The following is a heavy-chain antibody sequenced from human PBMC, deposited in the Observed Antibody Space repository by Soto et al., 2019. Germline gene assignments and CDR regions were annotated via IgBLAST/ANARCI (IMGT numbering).Heavy chain of an antibody. CDR2: IIPIFGTA. CDR1: GGTFSSYA. D-gene: IGHD6-13*01. CDR3: ARTAVGLPGIAAADHYYYYGMDV. V-gene: IGHV1-69*06. J-gene: IGHJ6*02. Sequence: QVQLVQSGAEVKKPGSSVKVSCKASGGTFSSYAISWVRQAPGQGLEWLVGIIPIFGTANYAQKFQGRVTITADNSTSTAYMELSSLRSEDTAVYYCARTAVGLPGIAAADHYYYYGMDVWGQGTTVTVSS.